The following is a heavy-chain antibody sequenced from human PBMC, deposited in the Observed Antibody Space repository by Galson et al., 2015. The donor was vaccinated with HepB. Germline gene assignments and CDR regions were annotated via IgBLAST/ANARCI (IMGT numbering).Heavy chain of an antibody. CDR3: ARAAKSVGAIDY. D-gene: IGHD1-26*01. CDR2: TYYRSKWYN. CDR1: GDSVSSNSVT. Sequence: GDSVSSNSVTWNWIRQSPSRGLEWLGRTYYRSKWYNDYAVSVKSPITITPDTSKNQFSLQLNSVTPEDTAVYYCARAAKSVGAIDYWGQGTLVTVSS. J-gene: IGHJ4*02. V-gene: IGHV6-1*01.